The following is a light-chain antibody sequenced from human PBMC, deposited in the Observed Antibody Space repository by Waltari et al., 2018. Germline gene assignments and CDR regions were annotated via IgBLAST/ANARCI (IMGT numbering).Light chain of an antibody. CDR3: QQYGRSTWT. V-gene: IGKV3-20*01. CDR1: QSVSSNS. Sequence: EIVLTQSPGTLSLSPGERATLSCRASQSVSSNSLAWYQQKYGQAPRLLIYGASSRATGIPDRFSGSGSGTDFTLTISRLEPEDFAVYYCQQYGRSTWTFGQGTRVEI. CDR2: GAS. J-gene: IGKJ1*01.